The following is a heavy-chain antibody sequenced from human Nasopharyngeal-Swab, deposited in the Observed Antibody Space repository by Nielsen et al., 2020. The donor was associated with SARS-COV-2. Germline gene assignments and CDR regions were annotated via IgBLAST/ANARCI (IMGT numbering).Heavy chain of an antibody. D-gene: IGHD6-13*01. J-gene: IGHJ4*02. Sequence: WIRQPLGKGLEWIGSIYYSGSTYYNPSLKSRVTISVDTSKNQFSLKLSSVTAADTAVYYCASIAAAGAPGYWGQGTLVTVSS. CDR2: IYYSGST. V-gene: IGHV4-39*01. CDR3: ASIAAAGAPGY.